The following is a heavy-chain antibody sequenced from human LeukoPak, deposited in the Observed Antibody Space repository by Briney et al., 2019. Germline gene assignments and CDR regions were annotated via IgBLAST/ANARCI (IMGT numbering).Heavy chain of an antibody. CDR2: INHSGST. CDR3: ARVRYSNYAPGYFDY. Sequence: PSETLSLTCAVYGGSFSGYYWSWIRQPPGKGLGWIGEINHSGSTNYNPSLKSRVTISVDTSKNQFSLKLSSVTAADTAVYYCARVRYSNYAPGYFDYWGQGTLVTVSS. D-gene: IGHD4-11*01. V-gene: IGHV4-34*01. J-gene: IGHJ4*02. CDR1: GGSFSGYY.